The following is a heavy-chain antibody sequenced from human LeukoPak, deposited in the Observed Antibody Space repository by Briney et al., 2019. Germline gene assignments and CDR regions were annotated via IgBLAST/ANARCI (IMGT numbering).Heavy chain of an antibody. J-gene: IGHJ4*02. CDR2: FKSKTDGGTT. V-gene: IGHV3-15*01. CDR3: TTEGGWSFYFDY. Sequence: GGSLRLSCAASGFTFSNAWMSWVRQALGKGLEWVGRFKSKTDGGTTDYAAPVKGRFTISRDDSKNTLYLQMNSLKTEGTAVYYCTTEGGWSFYFDYWGQGTLVTVSS. CDR1: GFTFSNAW. D-gene: IGHD2-15*01.